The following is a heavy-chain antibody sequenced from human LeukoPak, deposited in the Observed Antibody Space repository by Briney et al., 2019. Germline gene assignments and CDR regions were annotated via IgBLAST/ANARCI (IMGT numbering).Heavy chain of an antibody. Sequence: GGSLRLSCSASGFTFSDYAMHWVRQAPGKGLEYVSEISSNGGSTYYADSVKGRFTISRDNSKNTLYLQMNSLRAEDTAVYYCAREEGYGGYVGNDYWGQGTLVTVTS. CDR2: ISSNGGST. CDR3: AREEGYGGYVGNDY. D-gene: IGHD4-17*01. J-gene: IGHJ4*02. CDR1: GFTFSDYA. V-gene: IGHV3-64*04.